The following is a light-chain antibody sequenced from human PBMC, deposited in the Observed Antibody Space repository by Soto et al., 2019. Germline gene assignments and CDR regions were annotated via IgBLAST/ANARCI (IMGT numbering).Light chain of an antibody. V-gene: IGLV4-60*02. CDR1: SGHSSYI. J-gene: IGLJ3*02. CDR2: LEGSGSY. Sequence: QAVVPQSSSASASLGSSVKLTCTLSSGHSSYIIAWHQQQPGKAPRYLMKLEGSGSYNKGSGVPDRFSGSSSGADRYLTISNLQFEDEADYYCETWDGNTRVFGGGTKLTVL. CDR3: ETWDGNTRV.